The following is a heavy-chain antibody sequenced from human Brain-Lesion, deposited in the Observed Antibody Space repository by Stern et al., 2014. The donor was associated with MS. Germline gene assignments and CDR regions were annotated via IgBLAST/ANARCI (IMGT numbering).Heavy chain of an antibody. CDR1: GGSISRSTYY. V-gene: IGHV4-39*01. CDR2: IYYSGTT. Sequence: QVQLVQSGPGLVKPSETLSLTCSVSGGSISRSTYYWGWIRQPPGKGLEWIGSIYYSGTTYYNPSLKSRVTIDPPTNQFSRRLTSVTAADTAVYYCARHDGWLPHYWSQGTLVTVSS. D-gene: IGHD5-12*01. CDR3: ARHDGWLPHY. J-gene: IGHJ4*02.